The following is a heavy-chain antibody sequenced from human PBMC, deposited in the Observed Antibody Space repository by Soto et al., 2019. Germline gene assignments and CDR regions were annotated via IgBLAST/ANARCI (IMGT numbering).Heavy chain of an antibody. D-gene: IGHD3-10*01. CDR1: GFTFSSYG. CDR2: ISYDGSNK. J-gene: IGHJ4*02. V-gene: IGHV3-30*03. Sequence: GGSLRLSCAASGFTFSSYGMHWVRQAPGKGLEWVAVISYDGSNKYYADSVKGRFTISRDNAKNSLYLQMNSLRDEDTAVYYCARDQSRSGSAPLHYWGQGTLVTVSS. CDR3: ARDQSRSGSAPLHY.